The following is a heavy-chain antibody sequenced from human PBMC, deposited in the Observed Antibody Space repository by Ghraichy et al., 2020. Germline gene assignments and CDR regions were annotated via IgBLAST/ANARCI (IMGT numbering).Heavy chain of an antibody. V-gene: IGHV4-4*07. D-gene: IGHD6-6*01. CDR3: AREVSYSSSYYFDY. Sequence: SQTLSLTCTVSGGSINNYYWSWIRQPAGKGLEWIGRIYSSGSTDYSPSLKSRITMSVDTSRSQFFLKLSSVTAADTAVYYCAREVSYSSSYYFDYWGQGTLVTVSS. CDR2: IYSSGST. J-gene: IGHJ4*02. CDR1: GGSINNYY.